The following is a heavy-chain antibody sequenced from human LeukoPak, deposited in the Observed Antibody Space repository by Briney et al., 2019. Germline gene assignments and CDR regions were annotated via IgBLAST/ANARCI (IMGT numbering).Heavy chain of an antibody. V-gene: IGHV4-59*01. Sequence: AETLSLTCTASGVSISSYYWNWIRQPPGKGLEWVGYIYYSGSTNYNPSLKSRVTISVDTSKKQFSLKLSSVTAADTAVYYCAGLMVRGVILFDYWGQGTLVTVSS. D-gene: IGHD3-10*01. CDR1: GVSISSYY. CDR3: AGLMVRGVILFDY. CDR2: IYYSGST. J-gene: IGHJ4*02.